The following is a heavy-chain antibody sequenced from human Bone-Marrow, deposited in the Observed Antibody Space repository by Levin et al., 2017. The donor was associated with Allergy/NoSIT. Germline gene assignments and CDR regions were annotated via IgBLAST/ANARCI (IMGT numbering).Heavy chain of an antibody. CDR1: GFTFGDYA. D-gene: IGHD3-10*01. V-gene: IGHV3-49*04. J-gene: IGHJ4*02. CDR3: TRASPLTYGSGSYYNLLNFDY. CDR2: IRSKAYGGTT. Sequence: GESLKISCTASGFTFGDYAMSWVRQAPGKGLEWVGFIRSKAYGGTTEYAASVKGRFTISRDDSKSIAYLQMNSLKTEDTAVYYCTRASPLTYGSGSYYNLLNFDYWGQGTLVTVSS.